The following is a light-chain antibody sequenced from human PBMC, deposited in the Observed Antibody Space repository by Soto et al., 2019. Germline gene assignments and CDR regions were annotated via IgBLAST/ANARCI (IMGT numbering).Light chain of an antibody. CDR2: DVS. J-gene: IGLJ1*01. CDR1: SSDVGGYNY. CDR3: SSYTSSSTLGYV. Sequence: LTQPASVTGSPGQSITISCTGTSSDVGGYNYVSWYQQHPGKAPKLMIYDVSNRPSGVSNRFSGSKSGNTASLTISGLQAEDEADYYCSSYTSSSTLGYVFGTGTKVTVL. V-gene: IGLV2-14*01.